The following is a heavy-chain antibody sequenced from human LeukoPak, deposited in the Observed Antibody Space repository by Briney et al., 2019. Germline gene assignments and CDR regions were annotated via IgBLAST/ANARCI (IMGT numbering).Heavy chain of an antibody. CDR2: MSYDGNDK. D-gene: IGHD5-18*01. CDR1: GFTFSNYA. J-gene: IGHJ4*02. Sequence: GRSLRLSCAASGFTFSNYAMHWVRQAPGKGLEWVAIMSYDGNDKYYTDSVKGRFTISRDKSKNTLYLQMNSLRAEDTAVYYCARDRDTAMGLWGQGTLVTVSS. V-gene: IGHV3-30-3*01. CDR3: ARDRDTAMGL.